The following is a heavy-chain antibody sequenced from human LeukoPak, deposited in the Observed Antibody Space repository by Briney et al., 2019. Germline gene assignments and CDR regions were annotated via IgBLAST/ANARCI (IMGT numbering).Heavy chain of an antibody. J-gene: IGHJ6*03. CDR3: ARVGWSGSGSYYNVYYYYYMDV. CDR2: ISGSGGRT. D-gene: IGHD3-10*01. V-gene: IGHV3-23*01. Sequence: PGGSLRLSCAASGFTFSTSAMNWVRQAPGKGLEWVSAISGSGGRTDYADSVKGGFTISRDDSKNTLYLQMNRLRAEDTAVYYCARVGWSGSGSYYNVYYYYYMDVWGKGTTVTISS. CDR1: GFTFSTSA.